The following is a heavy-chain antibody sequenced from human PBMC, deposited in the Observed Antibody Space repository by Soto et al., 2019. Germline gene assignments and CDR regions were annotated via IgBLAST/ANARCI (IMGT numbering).Heavy chain of an antibody. Sequence: RLSCAASGFTFSSYWMHWVRQAPGKGLVWVSRINSDGSSTSYADSVKGRFTISRDNAKNTLYLQMNSLRAEDTAVYYCAREVGITIVRGVPYYYYGMDVWGQGTTVTVSS. CDR2: INSDGSST. CDR1: GFTFSSYW. V-gene: IGHV3-74*01. CDR3: AREVGITIVRGVPYYYYGMDV. J-gene: IGHJ6*02. D-gene: IGHD3-10*01.